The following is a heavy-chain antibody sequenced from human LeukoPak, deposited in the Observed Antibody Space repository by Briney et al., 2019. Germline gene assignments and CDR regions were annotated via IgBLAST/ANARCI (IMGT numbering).Heavy chain of an antibody. Sequence: PGGSLRLSCAASGFTFDDYGMSWVRQAPGKGLEWVSGINWNGGSTGYADSVKGRFAISRDNAKISLYLQMNSLRAEDTALYYCARVAAAGTVGAFDIWGQGTMVTVSS. CDR1: GFTFDDYG. J-gene: IGHJ3*02. V-gene: IGHV3-20*04. CDR3: ARVAAAGTVGAFDI. CDR2: INWNGGST. D-gene: IGHD6-13*01.